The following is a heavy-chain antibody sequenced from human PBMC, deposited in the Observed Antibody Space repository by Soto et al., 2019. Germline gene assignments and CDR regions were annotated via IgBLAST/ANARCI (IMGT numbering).Heavy chain of an antibody. Sequence: PSENLRLTYAVYGGYFRGYYWSWIRQSPGKGLEWIGEINHSESTNQNPSLKSRVTMSVDTSKNQVSLKLRSVSAADTAVYYWARCISMISAVQGGAPDKYSFDSLCQGTPVT. CDR2: INHSEST. J-gene: IGHJ4*02. CDR3: ARCISMISAVQGGAPDKYSFDS. CDR1: GGYFRGYY. V-gene: IGHV4-34*01. D-gene: IGHD3-22*01.